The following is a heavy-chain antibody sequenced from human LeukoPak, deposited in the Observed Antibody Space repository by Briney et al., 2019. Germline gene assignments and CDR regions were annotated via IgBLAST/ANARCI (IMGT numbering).Heavy chain of an antibody. V-gene: IGHV1-46*01. J-gene: IGHJ4*02. CDR2: INPSGGST. D-gene: IGHD2-21*02. CDR3: ARAGVVVTAPVYYFDY. Sequence: ASVKVSCKASGYTFTSYYMHWVRPAPGQGLEWMGIINPSGGSTSYAQKFQSRVTMTRDTSTSTVYMELSSLRSEDTAVYYCARAGVVVTAPVYYFDYWGQGTLVTVSS. CDR1: GYTFTSYY.